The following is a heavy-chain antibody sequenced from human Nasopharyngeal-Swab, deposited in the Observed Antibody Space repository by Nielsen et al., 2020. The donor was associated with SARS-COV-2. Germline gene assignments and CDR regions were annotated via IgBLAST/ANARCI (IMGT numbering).Heavy chain of an antibody. Sequence: GESLKISCQGSGYSFSTSWIGWVRQMPGKGPEWMGIINPSDSDSRYSPSFEGHVTISADRSTSTTYLQWSSLKASDSAIYYCVRRDSRSSGVDLWGQGTWVTVSS. CDR3: VRRDSRSSGVDL. J-gene: IGHJ5*02. CDR2: INPSDSDS. CDR1: GYSFSTSW. V-gene: IGHV5-51*01. D-gene: IGHD6-6*01.